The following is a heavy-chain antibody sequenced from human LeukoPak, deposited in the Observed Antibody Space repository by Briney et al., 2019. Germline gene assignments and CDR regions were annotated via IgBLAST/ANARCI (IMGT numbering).Heavy chain of an antibody. CDR3: AKNLRRPGRGYYYGMDV. D-gene: IGHD1-1*01. CDR1: GYTFTGYY. Sequence: ASVKVSCKASGYTFTGYYMHWVRQAPGQGLEWMGWINPNSGGTNYAQKLQGRVTMTRDTSISTAYMELSRLRSDDTAVYYCAKNLRRPGRGYYYGMDVWGQGTTVTVSS. CDR2: INPNSGGT. J-gene: IGHJ6*02. V-gene: IGHV1-2*02.